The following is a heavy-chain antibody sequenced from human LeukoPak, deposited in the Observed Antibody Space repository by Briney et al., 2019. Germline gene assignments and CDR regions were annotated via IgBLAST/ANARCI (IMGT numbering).Heavy chain of an antibody. Sequence: SETVSLTCTVSGGSISSGSYYWSWIRQPAGKGLEWIGRIYTSGSTNYNPSLKSRVTISVDTSKNQFSLKLSSVTAAVTAVYYCARDRGGYDSSGYYWVHWGQGTVVTVSS. CDR1: GGSISSGSYY. CDR2: IYTSGST. J-gene: IGHJ4*02. CDR3: ARDRGGYDSSGYYWVH. D-gene: IGHD3-22*01. V-gene: IGHV4-61*02.